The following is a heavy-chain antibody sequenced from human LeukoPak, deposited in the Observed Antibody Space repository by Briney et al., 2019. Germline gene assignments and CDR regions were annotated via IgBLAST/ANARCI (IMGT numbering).Heavy chain of an antibody. CDR3: ARDFGETSLPNWFDP. CDR1: GMSITSRHY. Sequence: NPAETLSLTCSVSGMSITSRHYWGWIRQTPGKGLEWIGSTSHSDSPYYNPSLESRVTISLDTSRNLFSLKLTSVTAADTAVYFCARDFGETSLPNWFDPWGQGTLVIVSS. D-gene: IGHD3-16*01. CDR2: TSHSDSP. J-gene: IGHJ5*02. V-gene: IGHV4-38-2*02.